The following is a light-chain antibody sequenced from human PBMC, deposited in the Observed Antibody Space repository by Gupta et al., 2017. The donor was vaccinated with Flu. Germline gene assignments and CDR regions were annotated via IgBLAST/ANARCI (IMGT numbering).Light chain of an antibody. CDR2: LEGSGTY. Sequence: QPVLTQSSSASASLGSSVKLTCTLRSGHSSYIVAWHQQQPGEAPRYLMKLEGSGTYNKWSGVPDRFSGSSSAADRYLTISNLHSEDEADYYCETWDSNTRVFGGGTRLTVL. J-gene: IGLJ3*02. CDR3: ETWDSNTRV. CDR1: SGHSSYI. V-gene: IGLV4-60*03.